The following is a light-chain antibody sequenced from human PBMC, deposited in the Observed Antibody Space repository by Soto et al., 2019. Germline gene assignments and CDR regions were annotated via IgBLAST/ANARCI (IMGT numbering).Light chain of an antibody. J-gene: IGLJ2*01. CDR1: SGHSNYA. CDR3: ETWSSGIVV. Sequence: QLVLTQSPSASASLGASVKLTCTLSSGHSNYAIAWHQQQSEKGPRYLMKLNSGGSHSKGDGIPDRFSGSSSGAERYLTISSLQTEDEADYYCETWSSGIVVFGGGTKLTVL. V-gene: IGLV4-69*01. CDR2: LNSGGSH.